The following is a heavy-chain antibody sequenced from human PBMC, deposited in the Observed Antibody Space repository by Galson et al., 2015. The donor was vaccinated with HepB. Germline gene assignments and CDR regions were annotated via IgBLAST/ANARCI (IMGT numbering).Heavy chain of an antibody. V-gene: IGHV1-18*04. CDR1: GYTFSSYG. Sequence: SVKVSCKASGYTFSSYGITWVRQAPGQGLEWMGWISAYNGNTDYAQKLQGRVTMTTDTSTSTAYMELGSLTSDDTAVYYCARGGAAAGFFYYYGMDVWGQGTKVTVSS. CDR3: ARGGAAAGFFYYYGMDV. CDR2: ISAYNGNT. J-gene: IGHJ6*02. D-gene: IGHD6-13*01.